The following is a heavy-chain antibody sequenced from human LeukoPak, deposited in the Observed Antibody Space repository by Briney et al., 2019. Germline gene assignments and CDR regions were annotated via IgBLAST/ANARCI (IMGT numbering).Heavy chain of an antibody. CDR3: ARQQNYYDSSGYHLGYYFDY. CDR2: IYYSGST. V-gene: IGHV4-59*01. Sequence: SETLSLTCAVSGGSISSYYWSWIRQPPGKGLEWIGYIYYSGSTNYNPSLKSRVTISVDTSKNQFSLKLSSVTAADTAVYYCARQQNYYDSSGYHLGYYFDYWGQGTLVTVSS. D-gene: IGHD3-22*01. J-gene: IGHJ4*02. CDR1: GGSISSYY.